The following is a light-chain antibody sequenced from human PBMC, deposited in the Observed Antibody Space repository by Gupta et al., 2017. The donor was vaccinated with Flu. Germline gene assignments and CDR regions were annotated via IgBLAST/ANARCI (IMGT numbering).Light chain of an antibody. V-gene: IGKV3-20*01. CDR2: GAS. Sequence: EIELTQSPGTLSLSPGERATLSCRASQSVSSSYLAWHQQKPGQAPRLLIYGASSRATGIPDRFSGSGSGTDFTLTISRLEPEDFAVYYCQHYCSSPMYTFGQGTKLEIQ. J-gene: IGKJ2*01. CDR1: QSVSSSY. CDR3: QHYCSSPMYT.